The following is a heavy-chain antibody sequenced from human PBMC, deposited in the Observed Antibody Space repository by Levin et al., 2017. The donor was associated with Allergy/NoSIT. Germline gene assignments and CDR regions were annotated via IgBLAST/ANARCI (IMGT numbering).Heavy chain of an antibody. CDR1: GDSISGGTLY. CDR2: IHHSGSA. J-gene: IGHJ6*02. Sequence: NPSETLSLTCTVSGDSISGGTLYWSWIRQRPGKGLEWIGFIHHSGSAYYNPSLKSRLTMSLDTSKSQFSLRVTSVTVADTAVYYCARDEGALLGECYGMDVWGQGTTVIVSS. CDR3: ARDEGALLGECYGMDV. V-gene: IGHV4-31*03. D-gene: IGHD3-10*01.